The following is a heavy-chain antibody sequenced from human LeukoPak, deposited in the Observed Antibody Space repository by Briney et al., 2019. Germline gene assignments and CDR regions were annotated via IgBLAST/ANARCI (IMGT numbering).Heavy chain of an antibody. D-gene: IGHD3-22*01. CDR1: GGSISSYY. Sequence: PSETLSLTCTVSGGSISSYYWSWIRQPPGKGLEWIGYIYYSGSTNYNPPLKSRVTIPVDTSKHQFSLKLSSVTAADTAVYYCARGYYDSSTVFWYYYYMDVWGKGTTVTVSS. V-gene: IGHV4-59*01. J-gene: IGHJ6*03. CDR3: ARGYYDSSTVFWYYYYMDV. CDR2: IYYSGST.